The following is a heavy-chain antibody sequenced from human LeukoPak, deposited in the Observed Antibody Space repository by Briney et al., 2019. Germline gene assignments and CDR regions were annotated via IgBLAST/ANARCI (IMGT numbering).Heavy chain of an antibody. Sequence: GGTLRLSCAASGFTFSSYGMSWVRQAPGKGLEWVSAISGSGGSTYYADSVKGRFTISRDNSKYTLYLQMNSLRAEDTAVYYCAKVHDFWSGYADYWGQGTLVTVSS. CDR3: AKVHDFWSGYADY. V-gene: IGHV3-23*01. CDR2: ISGSGGST. CDR1: GFTFSSYG. J-gene: IGHJ4*02. D-gene: IGHD3-3*01.